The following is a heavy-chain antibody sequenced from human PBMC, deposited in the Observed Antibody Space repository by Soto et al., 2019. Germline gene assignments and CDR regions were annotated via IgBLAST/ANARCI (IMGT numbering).Heavy chain of an antibody. CDR3: ASRSSGWYLDY. D-gene: IGHD6-19*01. CDR2: ISGSGGST. J-gene: IGHJ4*02. CDR1: GFTFSSYA. Sequence: TASGFTFSSYAMNWVRQAPGKGLEWVSVISGSGGSTYYADSVKGRFTISRNNSKNRLYLQMNSLRVEDTAVYYCASRSSGWYLDYWGQGTLVTVSS. V-gene: IGHV3-23*01.